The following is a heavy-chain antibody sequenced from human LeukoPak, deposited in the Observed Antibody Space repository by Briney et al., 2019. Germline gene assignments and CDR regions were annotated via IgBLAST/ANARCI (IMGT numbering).Heavy chain of an antibody. CDR1: GYTFTSYG. Sequence: GASVKVSCKASGYTFTSYGISWVRQAPGQGLEWMGIFNPSTDGTTYAQKFQGRVTMTRDTSTSTVYMELSSLRFEDTAVYYCARRHPGDGYSYWTGYYFDYWGQGTLVTVSS. D-gene: IGHD4-4*01. J-gene: IGHJ4*02. V-gene: IGHV1-46*01. CDR2: FNPSTDGT. CDR3: ARRHPGDGYSYWTGYYFDY.